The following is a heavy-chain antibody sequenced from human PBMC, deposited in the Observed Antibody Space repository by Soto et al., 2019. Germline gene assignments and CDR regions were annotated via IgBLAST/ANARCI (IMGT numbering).Heavy chain of an antibody. CDR2: IIPVFGTP. Sequence: QVQLVQSGAEVKKPGSSVKVSCKASGGSLSNYGISWVRQAPGQGLEWMGAIIPVFGTPNYAQKFQDRVTTXAXXSTTTVYMEVISLTSEDTAVYYCARGDATKIVVTTYYAMDVWGQGTTVTVSS. D-gene: IGHD3-22*01. V-gene: IGHV1-69*12. CDR1: GGSLSNYG. CDR3: ARGDATKIVVTTYYAMDV. J-gene: IGHJ6*02.